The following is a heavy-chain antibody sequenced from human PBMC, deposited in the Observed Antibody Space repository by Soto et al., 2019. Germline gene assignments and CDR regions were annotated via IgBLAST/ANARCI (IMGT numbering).Heavy chain of an antibody. D-gene: IGHD2-8*02. J-gene: IGHJ6*02. CDR2: IIPIYDTS. V-gene: IGHV1-69*06. Sequence: QPQLVQSGAELKKPGSSVKVSCKASGGTFSSNAISWVRQAPGQGLEWLGGIIPIYDTSNYAEKFQGRVTISADRSTSTAYMELRSLRSEDTAVYYCARGAVLSVIPPRYTTDVWGQGTTVTDSS. CDR3: ARGAVLSVIPPRYTTDV. CDR1: GGTFSSNA.